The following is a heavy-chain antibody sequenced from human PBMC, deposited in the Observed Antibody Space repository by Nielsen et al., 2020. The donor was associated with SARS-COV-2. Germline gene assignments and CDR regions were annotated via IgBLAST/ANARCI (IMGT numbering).Heavy chain of an antibody. Sequence: GGSLRLSCEASGFTFHEDAMHWVRQAPGKGLEWVSSISWDSVNLNYVDSVKGRFTISRDNSKNTLYLQMNSLRAEDAAVYYCAKSDSSSWHSEFFPHWGQGTLVTVSS. CDR1: GFTFHEDA. CDR2: ISWDSVNL. J-gene: IGHJ1*01. CDR3: AKSDSSSWHSEFFPH. D-gene: IGHD6-13*01. V-gene: IGHV3-9*01.